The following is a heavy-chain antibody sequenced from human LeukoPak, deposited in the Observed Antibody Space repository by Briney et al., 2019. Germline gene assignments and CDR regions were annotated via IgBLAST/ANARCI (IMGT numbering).Heavy chain of an antibody. D-gene: IGHD3-3*02. CDR3: ARAFYPGYYSYMAV. J-gene: IGHJ6*03. V-gene: IGHV4-59*01. CDR2: IYYSGST. CDR1: GGSISPYY. Sequence: SETLSLTCTVSGGSISPYYWSWIRQPPGKGLEWIGYIYYSGSTNYNPSLKSRVTISVDTTKNQFSLKLSSVTAADTAVYYCARAFYPGYYSYMAVWGKGTTVTVSS.